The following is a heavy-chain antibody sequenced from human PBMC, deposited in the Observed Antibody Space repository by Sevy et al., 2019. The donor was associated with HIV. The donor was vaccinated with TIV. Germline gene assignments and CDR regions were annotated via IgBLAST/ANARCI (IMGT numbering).Heavy chain of an antibody. V-gene: IGHV3-7*04. CDR1: GFTFSMYW. D-gene: IGHD3-22*01. Sequence: GGSLRLSCTASGFTFSMYWMSWVRQAPGKGLEWVGNIKPDGSEKYYVDSVKGCFTISRDNAKNSLYLQINGLRAEDTALYYCARGDYYDSRGDYTDAFDVWGQGTMVTVSS. CDR3: ARGDYYDSRGDYTDAFDV. J-gene: IGHJ3*01. CDR2: IKPDGSEK.